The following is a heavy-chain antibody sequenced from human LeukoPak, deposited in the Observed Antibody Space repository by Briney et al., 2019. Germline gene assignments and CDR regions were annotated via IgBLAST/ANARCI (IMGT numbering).Heavy chain of an antibody. J-gene: IGHJ4*02. V-gene: IGHV3-30*02. CDR1: GFSFSSYG. Sequence: GGSLRLSCVASGFSFSSYGMHWVRQAPGKGLEWGAFIRYDENNKYYAESVKGRFTISRDSSKNTLYLQMNSLRAEDTAVYYCVKVGGKYCSSSSCYFDYWGQGTLVTVSS. D-gene: IGHD2-15*01. CDR2: IRYDENNK. CDR3: VKVGGKYCSSSSCYFDY.